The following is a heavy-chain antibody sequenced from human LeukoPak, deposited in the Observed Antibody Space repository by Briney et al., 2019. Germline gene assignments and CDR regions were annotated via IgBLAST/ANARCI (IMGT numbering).Heavy chain of an antibody. CDR3: AKIPQVGTTSVPNFDS. V-gene: IGHV3-23*01. Sequence: GGSLRLSCAASGFTFSNYAINWVRQPPGKGLEWVSIISGSGDSTYYADSVKGRFTISRDNSRNTLYLQMSSLRVEDTAVYYCAKIPQVGTTSVPNFDSWGQGTLVTVSS. CDR1: GFTFSNYA. D-gene: IGHD2/OR15-2a*01. J-gene: IGHJ4*02. CDR2: ISGSGDST.